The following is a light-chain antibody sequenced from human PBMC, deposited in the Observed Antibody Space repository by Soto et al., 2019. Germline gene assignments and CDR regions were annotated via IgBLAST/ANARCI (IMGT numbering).Light chain of an antibody. CDR3: ATWDDTLRSYV. CDR1: ISNIGNNY. V-gene: IGLV1-47*01. CDR2: RNN. Sequence: QSVLTQPPSVSETPGQRVTISCSGSISNIGNNYVNWFQQLPGKAPKVLSNRNNQRPSGVPDRFSGSKSGTSASLAISGLRSEDEAEYYCATWDDTLRSYVFGTGTKLTVL. J-gene: IGLJ1*01.